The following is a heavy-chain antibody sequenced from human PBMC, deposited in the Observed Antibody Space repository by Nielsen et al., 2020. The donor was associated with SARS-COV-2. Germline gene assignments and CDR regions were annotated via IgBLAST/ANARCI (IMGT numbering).Heavy chain of an antibody. V-gene: IGHV3-9*01. D-gene: IGHD3-10*02. CDR3: AKGVRGVILD. J-gene: IGHJ4*02. Sequence: LSLTCAASGFTFDDYAMHWVRQAPGKGLEWVSGISWNSGSIGYADSVKGRFTISRDNAKNSLYLQMNSLRAEDTALYYCAKGVRGVILDWGQGTLVTVSS. CDR2: ISWNSGSI. CDR1: GFTFDDYA.